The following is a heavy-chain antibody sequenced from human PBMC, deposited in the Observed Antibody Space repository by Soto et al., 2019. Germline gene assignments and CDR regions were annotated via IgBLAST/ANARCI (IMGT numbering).Heavy chain of an antibody. Sequence: TSETLSLTCTVSGASISSSSYYWGWIRQPPGKGLEWIGYMYHSGSTYYNPSLKSRVTISIDRSKNQFSLKLSSVTAADTAVYYCARDLGPIVVLDYWGQGTLVTVSS. J-gene: IGHJ4*02. CDR3: ARDLGPIVVLDY. V-gene: IGHV4-39*07. CDR1: GASISSSSYY. CDR2: MYHSGST. D-gene: IGHD3-22*01.